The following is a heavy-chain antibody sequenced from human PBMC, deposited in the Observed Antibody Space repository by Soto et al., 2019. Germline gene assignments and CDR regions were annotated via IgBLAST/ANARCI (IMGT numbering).Heavy chain of an antibody. V-gene: IGHV5-51*01. D-gene: IGHD2-15*01. J-gene: IGHJ6*02. CDR2: FYPGDSHI. CDR3: TRGGEGGSHFYGSDV. CDR1: GVSFTTYW. Sequence: PGESLKISCVISGVSFTTYWVAWVRQMPGKGLEWMGIFYPGDSHITYSPSFQGQVTISTDKSISTAYLQWDSLKASDTDMYYCTRGGEGGSHFYGSDVRGQGTMVTVSS.